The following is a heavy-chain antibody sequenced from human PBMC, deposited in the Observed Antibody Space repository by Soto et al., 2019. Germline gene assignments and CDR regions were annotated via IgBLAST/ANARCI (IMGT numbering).Heavy chain of an antibody. CDR3: ARDLIATVSNYPRKDYWYFDL. D-gene: IGHD4-17*01. V-gene: IGHV1-69*12. CDR1: GGTFSSYA. Sequence: QVQLVQSGAEVKKPGSSVKVSCKASGGTFSSYAISWVRQAPGQGLEWMGGIIPIFGTANYAQKFQGRVTITADESTSTAYMELSSLRSEDTAVYYCARDLIATVSNYPRKDYWYFDLWGRGTLVTVSS. CDR2: IIPIFGTA. J-gene: IGHJ2*01.